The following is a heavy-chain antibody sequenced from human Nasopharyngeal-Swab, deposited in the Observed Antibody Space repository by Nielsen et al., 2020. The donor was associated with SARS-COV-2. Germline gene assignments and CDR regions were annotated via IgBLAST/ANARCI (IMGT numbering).Heavy chain of an antibody. CDR2: IYYSGST. D-gene: IGHD6-19*01. CDR3: ASSGWYGENYYYYYMDV. CDR1: GGSISSYY. V-gene: IGHV4-59*08. J-gene: IGHJ6*03. Sequence: SETLSLTCTVSGGSISSYYWSWIRQPPGKGLEWIGYIYYSGSTNYNPSLKSRVTISVDTSKNQFSLKLSSVTAADTAVYYCASSGWYGENYYYYYMDVWGKGTTVTVSS.